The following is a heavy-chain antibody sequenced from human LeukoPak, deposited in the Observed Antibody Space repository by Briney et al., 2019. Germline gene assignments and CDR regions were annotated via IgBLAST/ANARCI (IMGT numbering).Heavy chain of an antibody. D-gene: IGHD1-26*01. V-gene: IGHV3-23*01. CDR2: INGGGGTT. CDR1: GLTFRSYA. CDR3: AKAWPELRDED. J-gene: IGHJ4*02. Sequence: GGSLRLSCVASGLTFRSYAMNWVRQAPGKRLEWVSSINGGGGTTYYADSVKGRFTISRDNSKNTLYLQMNSLRAEDTALYYCAKAWPELRDEDWGQGTLVTVSS.